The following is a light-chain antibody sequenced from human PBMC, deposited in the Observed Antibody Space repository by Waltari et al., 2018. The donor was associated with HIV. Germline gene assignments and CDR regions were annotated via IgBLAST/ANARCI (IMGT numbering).Light chain of an antibody. CDR2: AAS. CDR1: QSISTN. J-gene: IGKJ2*01. CDR3: QQTYSTYT. Sequence: DIQMTQSPSSLSASVGARVTITCRASQSISTNITWYQQKPGKAPKRIVYAASSLHSVVASRVSGSGSGTDFTLTISSLQPEDFVTYYWQQTYSTYTFGQGTKLEI. V-gene: IGKV1-39*01.